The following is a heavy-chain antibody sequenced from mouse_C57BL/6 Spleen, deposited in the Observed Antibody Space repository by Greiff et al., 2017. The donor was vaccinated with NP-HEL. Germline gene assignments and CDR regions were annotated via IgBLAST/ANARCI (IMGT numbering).Heavy chain of an antibody. J-gene: IGHJ4*01. Sequence: QVQLQQPGAELVKPGASVTLSCKASGYTFTSYWMHWVKQRPGRGLEWIGRIDPNSGGPKYNEKFKSKATLTVDKPSSTAYMQLSSLTSEDSAVYYCARRITTVVATEAMDYWGQGTSVTVSS. CDR3: ARRITTVVATEAMDY. CDR1: GYTFTSYW. V-gene: IGHV1-72*01. D-gene: IGHD1-1*01. CDR2: IDPNSGGP.